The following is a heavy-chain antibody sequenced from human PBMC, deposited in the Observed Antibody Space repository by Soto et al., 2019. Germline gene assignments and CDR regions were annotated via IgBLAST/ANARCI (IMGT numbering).Heavy chain of an antibody. CDR1: GGTFSSYT. Sequence: QVQLVQSGAEVKKPGSSVKVSCKASGGTFSSYTISWVRQAPGQGLEWMGRIIPILGIANYAQKFQGRVTITGDKSTSTAYMELSSLRSEDTAVYYCARGARVGATRHYYGMDVWGQGTTVTVSS. D-gene: IGHD1-26*01. CDR3: ARGARVGATRHYYGMDV. J-gene: IGHJ6*02. CDR2: IIPILGIA. V-gene: IGHV1-69*02.